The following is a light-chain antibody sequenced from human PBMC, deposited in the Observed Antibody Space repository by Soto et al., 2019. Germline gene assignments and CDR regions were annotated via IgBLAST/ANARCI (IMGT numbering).Light chain of an antibody. J-gene: IGKJ5*01. V-gene: IGKV1-39*01. CDR2: AAS. CDR1: QSISSY. Sequence: DIQMTQSPSSLSASVGDRVTITCRASQSISSYLNWYQQKPGKAPKLLIYAASSLQSGVPSRFSGSGSGTDFTFTISSLQPEDIATYYCRQYSHLITFGQGTRLEVK. CDR3: RQYSHLIT.